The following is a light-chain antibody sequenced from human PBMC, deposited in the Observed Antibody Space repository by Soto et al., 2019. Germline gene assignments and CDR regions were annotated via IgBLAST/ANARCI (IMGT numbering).Light chain of an antibody. V-gene: IGKV4-1*01. J-gene: IGKJ1*01. CDR3: QQYYNCPWT. Sequence: DIVMTQSPDSLAVSLGERATINCKSSQSLLYNSNNKNYLAWFQQKSGQPPKLIIYWASTRESGVTDRFSGSGSGTDFTLTVSSLQAEDVAVYYCQQYYNCPWTFGQGTRVEIK. CDR1: QSLLYNSNNKNY. CDR2: WAS.